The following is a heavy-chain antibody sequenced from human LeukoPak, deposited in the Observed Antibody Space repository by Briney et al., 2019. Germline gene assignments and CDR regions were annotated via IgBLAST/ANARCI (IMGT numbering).Heavy chain of an antibody. CDR2: INHSGST. Sequence: SETLSLTCAVYGGSFSGYYWSWIRQPPGKGLEWIGEINHSGSTNYNPSLKSRVTISVDTSKNKFSLKLSSVTAADTAVYYCAGAKKGVAGFFDKWGQGTLVTVSS. D-gene: IGHD6-19*01. CDR1: GGSFSGYY. J-gene: IGHJ4*02. CDR3: AGAKKGVAGFFDK. V-gene: IGHV4-34*01.